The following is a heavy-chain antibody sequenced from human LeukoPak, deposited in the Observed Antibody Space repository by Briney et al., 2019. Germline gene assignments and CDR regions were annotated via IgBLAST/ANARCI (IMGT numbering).Heavy chain of an antibody. D-gene: IGHD5-18*01. CDR3: ARAVYSYGYYYYGLDV. V-gene: IGHV4-59*11. CDR1: GGSISSHY. Sequence: PSETLSLTCTDSGGSISSHYWSWIRQPPGKGLEWIGYIYYSGSTNYNPSLKSRVTISVDTSKNQFSLKLSSVTAADTAVYYCARAVYSYGYYYYGLDVWGQGTTVTVSS. J-gene: IGHJ6*02. CDR2: IYYSGST.